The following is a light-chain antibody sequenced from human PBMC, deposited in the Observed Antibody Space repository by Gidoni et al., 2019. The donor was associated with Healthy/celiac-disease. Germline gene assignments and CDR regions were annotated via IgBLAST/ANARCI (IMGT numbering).Light chain of an antibody. Sequence: EIVLTHSPATLSLSPGERATLSCRASQSVSSYLAWYQQKPGQAPRLLIYDASNRATGVPARFSGSGSGTDFTLTISSLEPEDFAVYYCQQRSNWPLGTFGQGTKLEIK. CDR1: QSVSSY. V-gene: IGKV3-11*01. J-gene: IGKJ2*01. CDR2: DAS. CDR3: QQRSNWPLGT.